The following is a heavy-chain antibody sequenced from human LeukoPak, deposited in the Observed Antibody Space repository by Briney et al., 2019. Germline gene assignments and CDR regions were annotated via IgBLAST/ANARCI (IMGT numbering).Heavy chain of an antibody. CDR2: ISAYNGNT. V-gene: IGHV1-18*01. D-gene: IGHD3-9*01. Sequence: ASVKVSCKASGYNFTSYGISWVRQAPGQGLEWMGWISAYNGNTNYAQNFQGRVTMTTDTSTSTAYMELRSLKSDDTAVYYCARDEDTDILTGYERFDYWGQGTLVTVSS. J-gene: IGHJ4*02. CDR1: GYNFTSYG. CDR3: ARDEDTDILTGYERFDY.